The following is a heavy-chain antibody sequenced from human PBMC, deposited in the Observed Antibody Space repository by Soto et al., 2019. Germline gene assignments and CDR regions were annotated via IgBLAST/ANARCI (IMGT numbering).Heavy chain of an antibody. CDR1: GDTFSSYS. Sequence: QVQLVQSGAEVKKPGSSVKVSCKTSGDTFSSYSGSWVRQAPGQGLEWMGRFIPMLGIANYAQKFQGRVTITADKSTSTVYMELSSLRSEDTALYYCARDAGDVYPSWFDPWGQGTLVTVSS. D-gene: IGHD3-16*01. CDR3: ARDAGDVYPSWFDP. J-gene: IGHJ5*02. CDR2: FIPMLGIA. V-gene: IGHV1-69*08.